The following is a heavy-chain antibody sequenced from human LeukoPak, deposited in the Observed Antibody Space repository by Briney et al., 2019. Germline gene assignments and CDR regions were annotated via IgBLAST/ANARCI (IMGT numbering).Heavy chain of an antibody. Sequence: GRSLRLSCAASGFTFSSYGMHCVRQAPGKGLEWVAVIWYDGSNKYYADSVKGRFTISRDNSKNTLYLQMNSLRAEDTAVYYCAREGHVSSDYWGQGTLVTVSS. J-gene: IGHJ4*02. CDR3: AREGHVSSDY. CDR1: GFTFSSYG. D-gene: IGHD3-10*02. V-gene: IGHV3-33*01. CDR2: IWYDGSNK.